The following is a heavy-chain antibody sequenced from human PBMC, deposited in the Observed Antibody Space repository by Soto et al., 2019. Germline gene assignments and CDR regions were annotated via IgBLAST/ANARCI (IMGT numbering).Heavy chain of an antibody. CDR2: VSHDGRNT. J-gene: IGHJ4*02. CDR3: AKGGRQWLVTSDFNY. V-gene: IGHV3-30*18. D-gene: IGHD6-19*01. CDR1: GFSFSSYW. Sequence: HPGGSLRLSCTASGFSFSSYWMHWVRQAPGKGLEWVAVVSHDGRNTHYADSVKGRFTISRDSSKNTVSLEMTSLRAEDTAVYYCAKGGRQWLVTSDFNYWGQGALVTVSS.